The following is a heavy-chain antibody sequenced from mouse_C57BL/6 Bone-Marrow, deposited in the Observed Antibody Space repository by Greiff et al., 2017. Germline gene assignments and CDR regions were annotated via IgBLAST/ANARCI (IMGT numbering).Heavy chain of an antibody. J-gene: IGHJ3*01. CDR2: FWSGGST. CDR3: ARLRILAWFAY. Sequence: QVQLQQSGPGLVQPSQSLSITCTVSGFSLTSSGVHWVRQSPGKGLEWLGVFWSGGSTDYNAAFISRLSISKDNSKSQVFFQMNSLQADDTAIYYCARLRILAWFAYWGQGTLVTVSA. CDR1: GFSLTSSG. V-gene: IGHV2-2*01.